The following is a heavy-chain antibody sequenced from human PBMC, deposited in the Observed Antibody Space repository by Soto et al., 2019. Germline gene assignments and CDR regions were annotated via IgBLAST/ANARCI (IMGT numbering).Heavy chain of an antibody. CDR3: AGPYWVNYEGDY. Sequence: ETLSLTCTVSGGSISSSYHYWAWIRQPPGKGLEWIGSIHYSGSTYYNPSLKSRVTISVDTSKNQFSLKMSSVTASDTAVYYCAGPYWVNYEGDYWGQGVLVTVSS. CDR1: GGSISSSYHY. J-gene: IGHJ4*02. CDR2: IHYSGST. D-gene: IGHD1-7*01. V-gene: IGHV4-39*01.